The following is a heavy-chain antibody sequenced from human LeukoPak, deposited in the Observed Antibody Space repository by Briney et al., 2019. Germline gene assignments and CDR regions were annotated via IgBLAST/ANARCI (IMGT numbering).Heavy chain of an antibody. D-gene: IGHD4-17*01. J-gene: IGHJ5*02. V-gene: IGHV3-33*01. Sequence: GGSLRLSCAASGFAFSSFGMHWVRQAPGKGLEGVAVIWYDGTNKYYADSVKGRFTISRDNSKNTLYLQTNSLRAEDTAVYYCARATVTRWFDPWGQGTLVTVSS. CDR2: IWYDGTNK. CDR3: ARATVTRWFDP. CDR1: GFAFSSFG.